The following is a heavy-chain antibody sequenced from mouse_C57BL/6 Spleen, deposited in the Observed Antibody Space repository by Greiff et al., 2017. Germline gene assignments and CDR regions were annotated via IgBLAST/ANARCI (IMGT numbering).Heavy chain of an antibody. V-gene: IGHV5-17*01. CDR2: ISSGSSTI. J-gene: IGHJ4*01. CDR3: ARRGLRPGGDYYAMDY. CDR1: GFTFSDYG. D-gene: IGHD2-4*01. Sequence: EVKLQESGGGLVKPGGSLKLSCAASGFTFSDYGMHWVRQAPEKGLEWVAYISSGSSTIYYADTVKGRFTISRDNAKNTLFLQMTSLRSEDTAMYYCARRGLRPGGDYYAMDYWGQGTSVTVSS.